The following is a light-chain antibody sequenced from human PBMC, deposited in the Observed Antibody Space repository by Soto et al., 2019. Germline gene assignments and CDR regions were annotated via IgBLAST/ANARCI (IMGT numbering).Light chain of an antibody. Sequence: EIVMTQSPATLSVSPGESVTLSCRASQSVASNLAWYQQRPGQAPSLLIYGASTRAPGIPARFSGSGSGTDFTLTISSLQSEDFAVYHCQHYNNWPITFGQGTRLELN. V-gene: IGKV3-15*01. CDR1: QSVASN. CDR3: QHYNNWPIT. J-gene: IGKJ5*01. CDR2: GAS.